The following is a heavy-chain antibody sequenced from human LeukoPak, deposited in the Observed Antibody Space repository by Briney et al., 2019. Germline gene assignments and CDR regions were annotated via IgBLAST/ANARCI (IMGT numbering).Heavy chain of an antibody. Sequence: SGTLSLTCAVSGGSISSYNWWSWVCQPPGKGLEWIGEVYQSGSTNYNPSLKSRVTMSVDNAKNQLSLKLSSVTAADTAVYYCAAFDGDVGYWGQGTLVTVSS. J-gene: IGHJ4*02. V-gene: IGHV4-4*02. CDR1: GGSISSYNW. CDR2: VYQSGST. CDR3: AAFDGDVGY. D-gene: IGHD4-17*01.